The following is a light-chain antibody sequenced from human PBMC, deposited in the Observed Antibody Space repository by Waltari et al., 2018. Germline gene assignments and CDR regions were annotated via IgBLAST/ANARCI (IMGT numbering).Light chain of an antibody. J-gene: IGKJ4*01. Sequence: EIVMTQSPATLSLSPGESATLSCRASQNVYTNLAWYQQKPGQAPRLFISGASARATGVPWRFRGSGSGTEFTLTISSLQSDDFAVYYCQQYNTWPPLTFGGGTRVDIK. CDR3: QQYNTWPPLT. V-gene: IGKV3-15*01. CDR1: QNVYTN. CDR2: GAS.